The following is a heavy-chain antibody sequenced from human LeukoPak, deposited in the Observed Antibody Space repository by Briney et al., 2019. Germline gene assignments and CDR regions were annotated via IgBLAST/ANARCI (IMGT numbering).Heavy chain of an antibody. Sequence: GGSLTLSCAASGFTFEDYGMSWVRQISGRGLEWVSGINWNGDTTAYVDSVKGRFTISRDNAKKSLYLQMNSVRVEDTALYYCARTPWTSAVVRGEFDDWGQGTLVTVSS. CDR3: ARTPWTSAVVRGEFDD. V-gene: IGHV3-20*04. J-gene: IGHJ4*02. D-gene: IGHD4-23*01. CDR2: INWNGDTT. CDR1: GFTFEDYG.